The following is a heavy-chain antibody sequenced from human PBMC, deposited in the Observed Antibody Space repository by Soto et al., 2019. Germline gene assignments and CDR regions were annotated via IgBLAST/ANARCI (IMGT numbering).Heavy chain of an antibody. Sequence: EVQLLESGGDLVQPGGSLRLSCAASGFTFSSYGMTWVRQAPGKGLEWVSGISGSGGSTYYAESVKGRFTISRDNSKNTMYLQMNSLRAEDTAVYYCARRYSSNWGVDYWGQGTLVTVSS. CDR3: ARRYSSNWGVDY. J-gene: IGHJ4*02. D-gene: IGHD6-13*01. CDR1: GFTFSSYG. CDR2: ISGSGGST. V-gene: IGHV3-23*01.